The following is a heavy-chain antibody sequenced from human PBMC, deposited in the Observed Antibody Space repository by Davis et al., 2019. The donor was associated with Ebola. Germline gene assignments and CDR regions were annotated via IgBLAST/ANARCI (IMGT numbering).Heavy chain of an antibody. J-gene: IGHJ4*02. V-gene: IGHV3-23*01. D-gene: IGHD1-26*01. CDR2: ISGSGGST. CDR3: ARKDAGSNPFDC. Sequence: GESLKISCAASGFTFGHYAMHWVRQAPGKGLEWVSGISGSGGSTYYADSVKGRFTISRDNSKNTLYLQMDSLRVEDTAVYYCARKDAGSNPFDCWGQGTLVTVSS. CDR1: GFTFGHYA.